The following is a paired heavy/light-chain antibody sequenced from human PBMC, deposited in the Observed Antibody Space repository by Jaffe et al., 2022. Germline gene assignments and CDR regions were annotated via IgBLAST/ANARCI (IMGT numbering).Light chain of an antibody. CDR1: PFPKKF. V-gene: IGLV3-10*01. Sequence: SYELTQPPSVSVSPGQTARITCSGDPFPKKFAYWYQQKSGQAPVLVIYEDSKRPSGIPERFSGSSSGTMATLTISGAQVEDEADYYCYSTDNNGNYRGVFGTGTKVTVL. CDR2: EDS. J-gene: IGLJ1*01. CDR3: YSTDNNGNYRGV.
Heavy chain of an antibody. Sequence: QVQLVQSGAEVKTPGASVKVSCKSSAYTFTDYYIHWVRQTPGQGLEWMGWLNPNSGGTIYAQKFQGRVTMTRDTSISTAYLDLDGLISDDTAIYYCAKDRYHTSPGAFDIWGQGTVVTVSS. CDR3: AKDRYHTSPGAFDI. J-gene: IGHJ3*02. V-gene: IGHV1-2*02. CDR1: AYTFTDYY. D-gene: IGHD2-21*01. CDR2: LNPNSGGT.